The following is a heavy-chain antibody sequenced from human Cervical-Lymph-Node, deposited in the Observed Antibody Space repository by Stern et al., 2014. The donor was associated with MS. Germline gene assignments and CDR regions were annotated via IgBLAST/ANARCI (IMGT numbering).Heavy chain of an antibody. J-gene: IGHJ5*02. CDR2: IKSHTDGGTS. V-gene: IGHV3-15*05. CDR1: GFTFSDAW. Sequence: EVQLVESGGGLVKPGGSLRLSCAASGFTFSDAWMSWVRQPPGKGLEWVGHIKSHTDGGTSDYVAPVKGRFTILRDDSRNMMYLQMNSLQIEDTAVYYCTRLRDTDWFDPWGQGALVTVSS. CDR3: TRLRDTDWFDP.